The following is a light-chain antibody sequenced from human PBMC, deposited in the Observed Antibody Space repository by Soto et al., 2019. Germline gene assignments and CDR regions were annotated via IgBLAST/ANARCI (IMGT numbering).Light chain of an antibody. CDR3: NSYTSSSTLV. Sequence: QSALTQPASVSGSPGQSITISCTGSRSDVGYYNYVSWYQQHPGKVPKLMIYEVTYRPSGVSDRFSGSKSGNTASLTISGLQAEDEADYYCNSYTSSSTLVFGSGTKLTVL. CDR1: RSDVGYYNY. V-gene: IGLV2-14*01. J-gene: IGLJ1*01. CDR2: EVT.